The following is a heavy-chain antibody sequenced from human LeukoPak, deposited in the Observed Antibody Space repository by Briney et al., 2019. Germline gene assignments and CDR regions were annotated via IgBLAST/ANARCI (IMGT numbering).Heavy chain of an antibody. D-gene: IGHD2-2*01. CDR2: IYYSGST. J-gene: IGHJ4*02. CDR1: GCSISSSSYY. V-gene: IGHV4-39*01. CDR3: ARHRIPAALASAFDY. Sequence: PSETLSLTCTVSGCSISSSSYYWDWIRQPPGKGLEWIGAIYYSGSTNYNPSLKSRVTISVDTSKNQFSLKLSSVTAADTAVYYCARHRIPAALASAFDYWGQGTLVTVSS.